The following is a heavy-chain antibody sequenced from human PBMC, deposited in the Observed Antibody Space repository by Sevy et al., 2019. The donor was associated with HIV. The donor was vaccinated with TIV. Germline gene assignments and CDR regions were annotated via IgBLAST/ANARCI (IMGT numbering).Heavy chain of an antibody. V-gene: IGHV4-30-4*01. CDR3: ARDANDYTSSSVWFDP. CDR2: ISYTVNT. J-gene: IGHJ5*02. Sequence: SETLSLTCTVSGGSISSGNYYWHWIRQPPGKGLEWIGYISYTVNTYYNPSLKSPVTISVDTYNNQFSLRLTSVTAADQAAYYCARDANDYTSSSVWFDPWGQGTLVTVSS. D-gene: IGHD6-6*01. CDR1: GGSISSGNYY.